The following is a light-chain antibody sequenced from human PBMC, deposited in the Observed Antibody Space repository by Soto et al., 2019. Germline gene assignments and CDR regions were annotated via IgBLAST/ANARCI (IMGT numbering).Light chain of an antibody. CDR3: QSYDSSLSGAV. Sequence: QSVLTQPPSVSGAPGQRVTISCSGSSSNIGAGYDVHWYQQLPGTAPKLLIYDNNNRPSGVPDRFSGSKSGTSASLAITWLKAEDEADYYCQSYDSSLSGAVFGGGTQLTVL. CDR2: DNN. V-gene: IGLV1-40*01. J-gene: IGLJ7*01. CDR1: SSNIGAGYD.